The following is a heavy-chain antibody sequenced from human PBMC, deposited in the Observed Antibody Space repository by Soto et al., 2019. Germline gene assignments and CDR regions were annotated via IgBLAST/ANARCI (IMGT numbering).Heavy chain of an antibody. CDR3: ARDLGGSHDY. V-gene: IGHV3-74*01. CDR1: GFTFSTYW. Sequence: GGSLRLCCAASGFTFSTYWMHWVRQAPGKGLVWVSRIKTDGSVTTYADSVKGRFTISRDNAKNTLYLQMNTLRAEDTAVYYCARDLGGSHDYWGRGTLVTVSS. CDR2: IKTDGSVT. J-gene: IGHJ4*02. D-gene: IGHD3-16*01.